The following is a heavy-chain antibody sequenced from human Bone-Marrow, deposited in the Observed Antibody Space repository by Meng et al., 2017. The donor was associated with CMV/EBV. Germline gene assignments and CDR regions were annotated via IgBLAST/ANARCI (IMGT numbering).Heavy chain of an antibody. V-gene: IGHV3-20*04. Sequence: GGSLRLSCAATGFNFDDYGMSWVRQGPGKGLEWVSGINWNGGHTDYTDSVKGRFTISRDNARNSLYLQPNSLRAKDTALYYWARGYWGGNRFFYGMDVWGQGTSVTVSS. D-gene: IGHD4-23*01. J-gene: IGHJ6*02. CDR1: GFNFDDYG. CDR3: ARGYWGGNRFFYGMDV. CDR2: INWNGGHT.